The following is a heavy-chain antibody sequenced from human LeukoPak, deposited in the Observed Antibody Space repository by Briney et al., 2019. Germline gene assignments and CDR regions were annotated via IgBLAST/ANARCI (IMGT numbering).Heavy chain of an antibody. CDR3: ARARGDIVVVPAAIWFDP. V-gene: IGHV1-2*02. J-gene: IGHJ5*02. Sequence: GASLKVSCTASGYTFTGYYMHWVRQAPVQGLEWMGWIKPNNGGTNYAKKFQGRVTMTRDTSISTAYMELSRLRSDDTAVYYCARARGDIVVVPAAIWFDPWGQGTLVTVSS. D-gene: IGHD2-2*01. CDR1: GYTFTGYY. CDR2: IKPNNGGT.